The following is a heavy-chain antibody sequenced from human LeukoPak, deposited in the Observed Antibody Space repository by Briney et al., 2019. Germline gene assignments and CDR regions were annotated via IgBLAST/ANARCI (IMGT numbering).Heavy chain of an antibody. V-gene: IGHV4-59*12. CDR1: GGSISSYY. J-gene: IGHJ4*02. Sequence: SETLSLTCTVSGGSISSYYWSWIRQPPGKGLEWIGYIYYSGSTNYNPSLKSRVTISVDTSKNQFSLKLSSVTAADTAVYYCAREAYSGYGGKTTLYFFDYWGQGTLVTVSS. CDR2: IYYSGST. D-gene: IGHD5-12*01. CDR3: AREAYSGYGGKTTLYFFDY.